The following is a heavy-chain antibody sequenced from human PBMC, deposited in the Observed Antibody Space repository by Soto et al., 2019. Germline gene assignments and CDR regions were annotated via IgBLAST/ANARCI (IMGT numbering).Heavy chain of an antibody. J-gene: IGHJ4*02. CDR2: IWYDGNNK. V-gene: IGHV3-33*01. Sequence: QVQLVESGGGVVQLGRSLRLSCAASGFTFSSYGMHWVRQAPGKGLEWVAVIWYDGNNKYYADSVKGRFTISRDNSKNTLYLQMNSLRAEDTAVYYCARDRGYSYGPAGYWGQGTLGTVSS. CDR1: GFTFSSYG. D-gene: IGHD5-18*01. CDR3: ARDRGYSYGPAGY.